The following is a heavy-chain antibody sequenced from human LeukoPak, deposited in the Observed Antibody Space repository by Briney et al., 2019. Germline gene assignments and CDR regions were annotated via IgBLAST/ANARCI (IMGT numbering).Heavy chain of an antibody. V-gene: IGHV3-7*03. CDR1: GFTFSNYW. CDR3: AKDLGLSGSYFGR. J-gene: IGHJ4*02. CDR2: IKEDGSEK. D-gene: IGHD1-26*01. Sequence: GGSLRLSCAASGFTFSNYWMSWVRQAPGKGLEWVANIKEDGSEKYYVDSVKGRFTISRDNSKNTLYLQMNSLRAEDTAVYYCAKDLGLSGSYFGRWGQGTLVTVSS.